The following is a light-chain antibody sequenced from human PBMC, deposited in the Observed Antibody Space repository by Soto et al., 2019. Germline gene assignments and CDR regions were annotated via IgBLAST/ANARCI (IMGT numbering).Light chain of an antibody. J-gene: IGKJ1*01. V-gene: IGKV1-5*03. Sequence: QMTQSPSTLSSSVGDTGTITCRGSHPMSRWRAWYQHKPGKAPKRLSYTECSLESGVPSRFSGRGSGTEFTINIRSMQPDDFATYYCQQYKSGFGQCPKVEVK. CDR1: HPMSRW. CDR2: TEC. CDR3: QQYKSG.